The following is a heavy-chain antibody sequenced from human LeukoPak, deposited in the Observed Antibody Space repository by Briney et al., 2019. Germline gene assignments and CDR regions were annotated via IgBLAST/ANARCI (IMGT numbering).Heavy chain of an antibody. CDR1: GFTFSNFA. J-gene: IGHJ4*02. CDR3: ARGLDDGYSYGLDY. V-gene: IGHV3-48*03. CDR2: ISSSGTTI. D-gene: IGHD5-18*01. Sequence: GGSLRLSCAGSGFTFSNFAMSWVRQAPGKGLEWVSDISSSGTTIHYADSVKGRFTISRDNAKNSLYLQMSSLRAEDTAVYYCARGLDDGYSYGLDYWGQGTLVTVSS.